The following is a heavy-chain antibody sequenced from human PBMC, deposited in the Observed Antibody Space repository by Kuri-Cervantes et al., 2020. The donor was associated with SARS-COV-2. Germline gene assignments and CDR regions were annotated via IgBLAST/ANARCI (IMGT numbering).Heavy chain of an antibody. J-gene: IGHJ3*02. D-gene: IGHD3-9*01. CDR1: GFTFSSYS. V-gene: IGHV3-21*01. CDR3: ARDALYYDILTGLSSNAFDI. CDR2: ISSSSSSYI. Sequence: GESLKISCAASGFTFSSYSMNWVRQAPGKGLEWVSSISSSSSSYIYYADSVKGRFTISRDNAKNSLYLQMNSLRAEDTAVYYCARDALYYDILTGLSSNAFDIWGQGTMVTVSS.